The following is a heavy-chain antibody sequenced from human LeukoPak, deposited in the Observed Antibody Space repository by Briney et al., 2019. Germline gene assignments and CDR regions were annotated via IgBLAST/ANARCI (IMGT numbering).Heavy chain of an antibody. J-gene: IGHJ4*02. V-gene: IGHV5-51*01. CDR2: IYPADSDT. CDR1: GSXFASYW. D-gene: IGHD3-10*01. Sequence: GASLKISCNGSGSXFASYWICWVRPMPGKGLEWMGIIYPADSDTTYSPSFQGQVTFSADKSISTAYLQWNSLKASDTAIYYCARRGFDYWGQGTLVTVSS. CDR3: ARRGFDY.